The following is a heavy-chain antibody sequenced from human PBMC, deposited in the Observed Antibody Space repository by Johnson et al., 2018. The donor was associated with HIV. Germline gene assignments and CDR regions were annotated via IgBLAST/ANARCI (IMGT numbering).Heavy chain of an antibody. CDR1: GFTFSSYA. CDR3: ARGPWAFDI. J-gene: IGHJ3*02. V-gene: IGHV3-48*04. Sequence: VQLVESGGGVVQPGGSLRLSCAASGFTFSSYAMSWVRQAPGKGLEWVSAISGSGSTINYADSVKGRFTISRDNAKNSLYLQMNSLRAGDTAVYYCARGPWAFDIWGQGTMVTVSS. CDR2: ISGSGSTI.